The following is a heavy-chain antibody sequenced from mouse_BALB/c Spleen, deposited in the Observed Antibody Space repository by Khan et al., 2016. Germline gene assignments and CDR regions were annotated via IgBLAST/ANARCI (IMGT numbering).Heavy chain of an antibody. CDR2: ILPGSGST. D-gene: IGHD2-14*01. Sequence: QVRLQQSGAELMTPGASVKISCKATGYTFSSYWIEWVKPRPGHGLAWIGEILPGSGSTNYNEKFKGKATFTADTSSNTAYMQLSSRTSEDSAVDYCARENYRAWFAYWGQGTLVTVSA. CDR3: ARENYRAWFAY. CDR1: GYTFSSYW. J-gene: IGHJ3*01. V-gene: IGHV1-9*01.